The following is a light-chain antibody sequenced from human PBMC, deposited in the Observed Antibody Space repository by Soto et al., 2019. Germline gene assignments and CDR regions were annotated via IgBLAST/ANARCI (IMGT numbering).Light chain of an antibody. CDR3: SSYTSSSTRV. J-gene: IGLJ1*01. Sequence: QSVLTQPASMSGSPGQSITISCTGTSSDVGGYNYVSWYQQHPGKAPKLMIYDVSNRPSGVSNRFSGSKSGNTASLTISGPQAEDEADYYCSSYTSSSTRVFGTGTKVTVL. V-gene: IGLV2-14*01. CDR2: DVS. CDR1: SSDVGGYNY.